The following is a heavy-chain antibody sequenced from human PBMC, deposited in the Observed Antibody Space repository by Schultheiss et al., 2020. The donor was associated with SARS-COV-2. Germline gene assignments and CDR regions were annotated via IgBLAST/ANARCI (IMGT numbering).Heavy chain of an antibody. J-gene: IGHJ4*02. CDR2: IYYSGST. V-gene: IGHV4-61*01. CDR3: ARDLGYSNPTTSYFDY. CDR1: GYSISSGYY. Sequence: SETLSLTCAVSGYSISSGYYWSWIRQPPGKGLEWIGYIYYSGSTNYNPSLKSRVTISVDKSKNQFSLKLSSVTAADTAVYYCARDLGYSNPTTSYFDYWGQGTLVTVSS. D-gene: IGHD4-11*01.